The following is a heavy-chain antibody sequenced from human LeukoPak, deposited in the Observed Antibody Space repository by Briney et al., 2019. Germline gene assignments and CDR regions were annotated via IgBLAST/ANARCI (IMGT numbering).Heavy chain of an antibody. CDR2: IYYGGST. J-gene: IGHJ4*02. V-gene: IGHV4-59*01. D-gene: IGHD6-19*01. CDR1: GGSISSYY. CDR3: ARGQGIAVAGYDY. Sequence: SETLSLTCTVSGGSISSYYWSWIRQPPGKGLERIGYIYYGGSTNYNPSLKSRVTISVDTSKNQFSLKLSSVTAADTAVYYCARGQGIAVAGYDYWGQGTLVTVSS.